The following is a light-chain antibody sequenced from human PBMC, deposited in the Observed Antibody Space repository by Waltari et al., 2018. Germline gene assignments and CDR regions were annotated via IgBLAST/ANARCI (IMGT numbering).Light chain of an antibody. CDR2: DVT. J-gene: IGLJ2*01. CDR3: SSYTRTNTLV. V-gene: IGLV2-14*03. CDR1: NRAVGAFNF. Sequence: QSALTQPASVSGSPGQSITISCTGTNRAVGAFNFLSWFQQHPGKAPKLLLYDVTKRPSGVSNRFSGSKSGNTASLTISGLQTEDEAEYYCSSYTRTNTLVFGGGSRLTVL.